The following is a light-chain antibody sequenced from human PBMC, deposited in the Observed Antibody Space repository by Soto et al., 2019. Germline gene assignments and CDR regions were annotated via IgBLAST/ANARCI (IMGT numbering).Light chain of an antibody. V-gene: IGKV2-28*01. J-gene: IGKJ3*01. CDR1: QSLLHGSGFNY. CDR3: MQTLQTPFT. CDR2: LGS. Sequence: DVVMTQSPLSLPVTPGEPASISCRSSQSLLHGSGFNYLDWFLQKPGQSPQLLIYLGSNRASGVPDRFSGSTSGTDFTLHISRVEAEDVGVYYCMQTLQTPFTFGHGTKVHI.